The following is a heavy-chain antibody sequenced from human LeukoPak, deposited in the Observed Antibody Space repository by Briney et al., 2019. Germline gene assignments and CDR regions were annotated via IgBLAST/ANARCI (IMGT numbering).Heavy chain of an antibody. Sequence: GGSLRLSCAASGFALSGFEMNWFRQAPGKGLEWVSFLNSPGHTFYYADSVRGRFTISRDNAKNSLYLQMNSLGADDTAVYYCARGGYDYPADYWGQGTLVTVSS. J-gene: IGHJ4*02. CDR2: LNSPGHTF. CDR1: GFALSGFE. D-gene: IGHD5-12*01. CDR3: ARGGYDYPADY. V-gene: IGHV3-48*03.